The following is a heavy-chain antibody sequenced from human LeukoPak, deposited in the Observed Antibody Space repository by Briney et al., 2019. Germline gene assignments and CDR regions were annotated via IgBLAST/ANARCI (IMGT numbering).Heavy chain of an antibody. Sequence: ASVKVSCKASGYTFTSYGISWVRQAPGQGLEWMGWISAYNGNTNYAQKLQGRVTMTTDTSTSTAYMELRSLRSDDTAVYYCARVIGLESPEVSDYWGQGTLVTVSS. CDR1: GYTFTSYG. J-gene: IGHJ4*02. V-gene: IGHV1-18*04. CDR2: ISAYNGNT. CDR3: ARVIGLESPEVSDY. D-gene: IGHD2/OR15-2a*01.